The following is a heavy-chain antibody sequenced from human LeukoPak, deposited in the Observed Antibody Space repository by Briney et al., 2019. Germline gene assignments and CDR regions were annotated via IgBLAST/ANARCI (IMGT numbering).Heavy chain of an antibody. V-gene: IGHV3-43*01. J-gene: IGHJ4*02. CDR2: AGWAGGTT. Sequence: GGSLRLSCATSGLNFDRYTIHWVRQAPGKGLEWVSLAGWAGGTTYYSDSARGRFTISRDSGKNSVYLQMNSLTTDDTAFYFCAKELDTMFFDYWGQGALVTVSS. CDR3: AKELDTMFFDY. CDR1: GLNFDRYT. D-gene: IGHD5-18*01.